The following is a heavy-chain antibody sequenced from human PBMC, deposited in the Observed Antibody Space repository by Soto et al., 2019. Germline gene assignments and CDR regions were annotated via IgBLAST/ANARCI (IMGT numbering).Heavy chain of an antibody. CDR1: GYTFTSYD. CDR2: MNPNSGNT. J-gene: IGHJ4*02. Sequence: QVQLVQSGAEVKKPGASVKVSCKASGYTFTSYDINWVRQATGQGLEWMGWMNPNSGNTGYAQKFQGRVTMTRNTSISTAYMELSSLRSEDTAVYYCARGHSSSSWVWRGGYFFDYWGQGTLVTVSS. V-gene: IGHV1-8*01. CDR3: ARGHSSSSWVWRGGYFFDY. D-gene: IGHD6-6*01.